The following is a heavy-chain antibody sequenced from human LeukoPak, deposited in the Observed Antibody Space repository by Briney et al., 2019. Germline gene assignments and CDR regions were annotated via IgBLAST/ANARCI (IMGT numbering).Heavy chain of an antibody. CDR3: QSRRDGYNFLFDY. CDR1: GYSISSGYY. V-gene: IGHV4-38-2*02. J-gene: IGHJ4*02. D-gene: IGHD5-24*01. CDR2: IYHSGST. Sequence: PSETLSLTCTVSGYSISSGYYWGWIRQPPGKGLEWIGSIYHSGSTYYNPSLKSRVTISVDTSKNQFSLKLSSVTAADTAVYYCQSRRDGYNFLFDYWGQGTLVTVSS.